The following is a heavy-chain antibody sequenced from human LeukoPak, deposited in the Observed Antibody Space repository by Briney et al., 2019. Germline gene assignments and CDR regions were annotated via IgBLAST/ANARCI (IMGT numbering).Heavy chain of an antibody. CDR2: INPNSGGT. CDR1: GYTFTGYY. J-gene: IGHJ6*03. CDR3: AREVRSGSYWGAYYYYYYMDV. Sequence: ASVKVSCKASGYTFTGYYMHWVRQAPGQGLEWMGWINPNSGGTNYAQKFQGRVTMTRDTSISTAYMGLSRLRSDDTAVYYCAREVRSGSYWGAYYYYYYMDVWGKGTTVTVSS. D-gene: IGHD1-26*01. V-gene: IGHV1-2*02.